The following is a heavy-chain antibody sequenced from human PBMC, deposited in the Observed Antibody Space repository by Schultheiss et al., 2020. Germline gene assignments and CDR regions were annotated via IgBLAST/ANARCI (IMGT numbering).Heavy chain of an antibody. CDR3: ARIGTTASRPVDY. J-gene: IGHJ4*02. CDR2: IHYSGST. Sequence: SETLSLTCIVSGGSISSDYWSWIRQPPGKGLEWIGYIHYSGSTNYNPSLKSRVTISVDTSKNQFSLKLSSVTAADTAVYYCARIGTTASRPVDYWGQGTLVTVSS. D-gene: IGHD6-6*01. CDR1: GGSISSDY. V-gene: IGHV4-59*01.